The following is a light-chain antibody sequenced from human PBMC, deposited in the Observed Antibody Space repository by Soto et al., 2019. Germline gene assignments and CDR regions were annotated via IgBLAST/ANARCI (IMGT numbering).Light chain of an antibody. V-gene: IGLV2-14*01. CDR1: SSDVGGYDY. CDR3: SSNTSSSTHVV. CDR2: EVS. Sequence: QSVLTQPASVSGSPGQSITISCTGTSSDVGGYDYVSWYQQHPAKAPKLMIYEVSNRPSGVSNRFSGSKSGNTASLTISGLQAEDEADYYCSSNTSSSTHVVFGGGTKVTVL. J-gene: IGLJ2*01.